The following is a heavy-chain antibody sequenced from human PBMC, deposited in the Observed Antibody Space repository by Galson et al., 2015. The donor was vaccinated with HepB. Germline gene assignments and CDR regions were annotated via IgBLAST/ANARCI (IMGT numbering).Heavy chain of an antibody. D-gene: IGHD4-17*01. CDR3: ARVADADYGDHTHFDS. V-gene: IGHV3-23*01. Sequence: SLRLSCADSGFSFNTYAMGWVRQAPGKGLEWVSALSGSGDNKYYADSVKGRFTISRDNAKTSLYLQINGLRAEDTAVYYCARVADADYGDHTHFDSWGQGTLVTVSS. CDR1: GFSFNTYA. CDR2: LSGSGDNK. J-gene: IGHJ4*02.